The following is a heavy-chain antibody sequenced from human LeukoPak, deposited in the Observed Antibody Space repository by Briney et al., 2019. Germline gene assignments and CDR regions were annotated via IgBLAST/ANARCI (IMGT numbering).Heavy chain of an antibody. Sequence: SVTLSLTCTVSGGSVSSGSYYWSWIRQPPGKGLEWIGYIYCSGSTNYNPSLKSRVTISVDTSKNQFSLKLSSVTAADTAVYYCAREGSGSSWYYTAYYFDYWGQGTLVTVSS. J-gene: IGHJ4*02. D-gene: IGHD6-13*01. CDR3: AREGSGSSWYYTAYYFDY. CDR2: IYCSGST. V-gene: IGHV4-61*01. CDR1: GGSVSSGSYY.